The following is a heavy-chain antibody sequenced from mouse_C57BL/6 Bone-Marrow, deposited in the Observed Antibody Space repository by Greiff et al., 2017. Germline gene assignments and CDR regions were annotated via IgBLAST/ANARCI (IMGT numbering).Heavy chain of an antibody. Sequence: EVKVVESGGGLVKPGGSLKLSCAASGFTFSSYAMSWVRQTPEKRLEWVATISDGGSYTYYPDNVKGRFTISRDNAKKNLYLQMSHLKSEDTAMYYCAREAGKAMDYWGQGTSVTVSS. CDR3: AREAGKAMDY. CDR2: ISDGGSYT. V-gene: IGHV5-4*01. CDR1: GFTFSSYA. D-gene: IGHD4-1*01. J-gene: IGHJ4*01.